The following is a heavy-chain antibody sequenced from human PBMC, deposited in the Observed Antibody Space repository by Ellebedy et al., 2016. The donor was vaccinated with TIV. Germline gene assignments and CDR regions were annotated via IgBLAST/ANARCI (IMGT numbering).Heavy chain of an antibody. V-gene: IGHV3-23*01. D-gene: IGHD3-10*01. Sequence: GESLKISCAASGFTFSTYAMRWVRQAPGKGMEWVSSVSGSGDTTFYGDSVKGRLTISRDNSKDTLYLQMNSLRVEDTAIYYCAKTTLAGNFNSWGQGTLVTVPS. J-gene: IGHJ4*02. CDR1: GFTFSTYA. CDR2: VSGSGDTT. CDR3: AKTTLAGNFNS.